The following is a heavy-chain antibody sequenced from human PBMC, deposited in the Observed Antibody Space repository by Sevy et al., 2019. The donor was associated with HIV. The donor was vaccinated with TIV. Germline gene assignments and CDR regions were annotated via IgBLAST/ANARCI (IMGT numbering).Heavy chain of an antibody. CDR3: AKDLCSSTSCYVYYYYYGMDV. D-gene: IGHD2-2*01. CDR2: IRYDGSNK. Sequence: GGSLRLSCAASGFTFSSYGMHWVRQAPGKGLEWVAFIRYDGSNKYYADCVKGRFTISRDNSKNTLYLQMNGLRAEDTAVYYCAKDLCSSTSCYVYYYYYGMDVWGQGTTVTVSS. CDR1: GFTFSSYG. J-gene: IGHJ6*02. V-gene: IGHV3-30*02.